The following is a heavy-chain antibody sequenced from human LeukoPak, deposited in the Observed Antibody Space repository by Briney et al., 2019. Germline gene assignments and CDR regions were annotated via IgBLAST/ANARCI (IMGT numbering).Heavy chain of an antibody. V-gene: IGHV3-64D*06. Sequence: GGSLRLSCAASGFTFSTYPMHWVRQAPGRGLEYVSSISSDGDSTYYADSVKGSFTISRDNSKNTLYLQTSSLRAEDTAVYYCVKRTTDYYYYDYWGRGTLVTVSS. D-gene: IGHD3-9*01. J-gene: IGHJ4*02. CDR3: VKRTTDYYYYDY. CDR2: ISSDGDST. CDR1: GFTFSTYP.